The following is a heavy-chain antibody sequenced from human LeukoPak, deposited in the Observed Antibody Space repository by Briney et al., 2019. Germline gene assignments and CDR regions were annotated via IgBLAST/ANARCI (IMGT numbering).Heavy chain of an antibody. V-gene: IGHV3-11*01. CDR2: ISSSGSTI. Sequence: GGSLRLSCAASGLTFSDYYMSWIRQAPGKGLEGVSYISSSGSTIYYADSVTGRFTISRETATNPRYLQMNSLRPQDTAVYYCARDGYYDSSGYPTVWGQGTLVTVSS. D-gene: IGHD3-22*01. CDR1: GLTFSDYY. CDR3: ARDGYYDSSGYPTV. J-gene: IGHJ4*02.